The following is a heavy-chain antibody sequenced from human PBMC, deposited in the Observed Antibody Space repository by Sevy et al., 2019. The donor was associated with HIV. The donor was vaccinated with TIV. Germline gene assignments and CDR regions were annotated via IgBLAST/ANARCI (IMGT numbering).Heavy chain of an antibody. D-gene: IGHD3-16*02. J-gene: IGHJ3*02. V-gene: IGHV1-69*13. CDR2: IIPIFGTA. CDR3: ARGKTRWGYRYDAFDI. CDR1: GGTFSSYA. Sequence: ASVKVSCKASGGTFSSYAISWVRQAPGQGLEWMGRIIPIFGTANYAQKFQGRVTITADESTSTAYMELSSLRSEDTAVYNCARGKTRWGYRYDAFDIWGQGTMVTVSS.